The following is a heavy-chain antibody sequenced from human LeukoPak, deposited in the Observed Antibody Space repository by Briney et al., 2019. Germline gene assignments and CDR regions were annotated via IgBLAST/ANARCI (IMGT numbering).Heavy chain of an antibody. CDR2: IYYSGST. J-gene: IGHJ6*03. Sequence: PSETLSLTCTVAGGSISSSSYYWGWIRQPPGKGLEWIGSIYYSGSTYYNPSLKSRVTTSVDTSKNQFSLKLSSVTAADTAVYYCARLRVVGGDYYYMDVWGKGTTVTVSS. V-gene: IGHV4-39*01. D-gene: IGHD3-16*01. CDR1: GGSISSSSYY. CDR3: ARLRVVGGDYYYMDV.